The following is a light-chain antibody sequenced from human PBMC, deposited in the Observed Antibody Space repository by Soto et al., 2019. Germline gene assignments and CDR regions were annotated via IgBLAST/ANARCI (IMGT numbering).Light chain of an antibody. J-gene: IGLJ2*01. V-gene: IGLV2-11*01. CDR2: DVS. Sequence: QSALTQPRSVSGSPGQSITISCSGTIRDIGGYNFISCYQQHPGAAPKIIIYDVSKRPSGVPDRFSGSTSGNTASLTISGLQAEDDAFYYCCAYAGSNTLAVAGGTKLTVL. CDR3: CAYAGSNTLA. CDR1: IRDIGGYNF.